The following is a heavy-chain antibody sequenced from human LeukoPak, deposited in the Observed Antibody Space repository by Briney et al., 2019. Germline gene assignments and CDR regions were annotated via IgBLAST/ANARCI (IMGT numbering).Heavy chain of an antibody. J-gene: IGHJ4*02. CDR3: AREGLDTAMVDFTYYFDY. V-gene: IGHV3-21*01. D-gene: IGHD5-18*01. Sequence: TGGSLRLSCAASGFTFSSYSMNWVRQAPGKGLEWVSSISSSSSYIYYADSVKGRFTISRDNAKNSLYLQMNSLRAEDTAVYYCAREGLDTAMVDFTYYFDYWGQGTLVTVSS. CDR1: GFTFSSYS. CDR2: ISSSSSYI.